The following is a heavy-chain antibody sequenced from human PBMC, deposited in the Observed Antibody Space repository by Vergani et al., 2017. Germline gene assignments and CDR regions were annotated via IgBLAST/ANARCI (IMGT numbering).Heavy chain of an antibody. V-gene: IGHV3-23*01. Sequence: EVQLLESGGGLVQPGGSLRLSCVASGFTFSTYAMTWVRQAPGKGLEWVSVISGNGGTTYYADSVKGRFTISRDNSKNTLYLQMNSLRAEDTAVYYCARDGHTMGYCSSTSCPVDYWGQGTLVTVSS. J-gene: IGHJ4*02. CDR3: ARDGHTMGYCSSTSCPVDY. CDR2: ISGNGGTT. D-gene: IGHD2-2*01. CDR1: GFTFSTYA.